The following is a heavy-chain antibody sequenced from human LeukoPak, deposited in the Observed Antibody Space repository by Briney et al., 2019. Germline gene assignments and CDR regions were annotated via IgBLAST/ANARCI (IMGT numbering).Heavy chain of an antibody. V-gene: IGHV3-30*02. CDR2: IRYDGSNK. D-gene: IGHD3-10*01. CDR3: AKDSGEGITMVRGVQSPFDY. Sequence: GGSLRLSCAASGFTFSSYGMHWVRQAPGKGLEWVAFIRYDGSNKYYADSVKGRFTISRDNSKNTLYLQMNSLRAEDTAVYYCAKDSGEGITMVRGVQSPFDYWGQGTLVTVSS. J-gene: IGHJ4*02. CDR1: GFTFSSYG.